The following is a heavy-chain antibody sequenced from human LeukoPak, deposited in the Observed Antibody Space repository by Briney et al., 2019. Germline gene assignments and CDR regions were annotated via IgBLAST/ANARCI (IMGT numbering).Heavy chain of an antibody. V-gene: IGHV1-18*01. CDR3: ARAGPSLYYYGMDV. CDR1: GYTFTSYG. J-gene: IGHJ6*02. D-gene: IGHD3-10*01. Sequence: ASVKVSCKASGYTFTSYGISWVRQAPGQGLEWMGWISAYNGNTNYAQELQGRVTMTTDTSTSTAYMELRSLRSDDTAVYYCARAGPSLYYYGMDVWGQGTTVTVSS. CDR2: ISAYNGNT.